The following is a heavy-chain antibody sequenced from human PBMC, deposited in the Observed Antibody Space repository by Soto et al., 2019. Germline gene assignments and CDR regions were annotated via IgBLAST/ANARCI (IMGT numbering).Heavy chain of an antibody. CDR3: ARWGTTGGLDV. V-gene: IGHV3-30*14. J-gene: IGHJ4*02. Sequence: QVQLVESGGGVVQPGTSLRLSCVGSGFTFRSYVIHWVRQAPGKGLEWVALTSYDGSNKYYDDSVKGRFTISRDNSKNTGGPPMDSLRLEDTALYYCARWGTTGGLDVWGQGTLVSVSS. CDR2: TSYDGSNK. D-gene: IGHD3-16*01. CDR1: GFTFRSYV.